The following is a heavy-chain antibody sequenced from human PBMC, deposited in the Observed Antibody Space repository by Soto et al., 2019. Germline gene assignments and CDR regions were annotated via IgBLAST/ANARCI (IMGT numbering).Heavy chain of an antibody. CDR2: MHPNNGAT. Sequence: QVQLVQSGAEVKKPGASVKVSCKASGYTFTDHYLLWVRQAPGQGLEWMGWMHPNNGATNFAQKFQGRVTLTRATSISTSYLEIPGLKSDDTAVYFCARASRLSGGQSASEVWGQGTLVTVSS. V-gene: IGHV1-2*02. CDR1: GYTFTDHY. J-gene: IGHJ4*02. CDR3: ARASRLSGGQSASEV. D-gene: IGHD3-16*01.